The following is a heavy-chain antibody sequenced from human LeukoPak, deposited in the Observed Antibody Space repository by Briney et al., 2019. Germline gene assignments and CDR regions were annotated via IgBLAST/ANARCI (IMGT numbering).Heavy chain of an antibody. J-gene: IGHJ6*02. Sequence: SETLSLTCTVSGVSISSYYWSWIRQPPGKGLEWIGYIYYSGSTNYNPSLKSRVTISVDTSKNQFSLKLSSVTAADTAVYYCARARYYDSSGTYYYYGMDVWSQGTTVTVSS. CDR2: IYYSGST. D-gene: IGHD3-22*01. CDR1: GVSISSYY. CDR3: ARARYYDSSGTYYYYGMDV. V-gene: IGHV4-59*01.